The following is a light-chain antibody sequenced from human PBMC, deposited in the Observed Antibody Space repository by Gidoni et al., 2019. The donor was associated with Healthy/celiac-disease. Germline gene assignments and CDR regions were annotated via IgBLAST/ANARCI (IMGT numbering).Light chain of an antibody. CDR2: DAS. V-gene: IGKV1-5*01. CDR1: QSISSW. Sequence: IQMTQSPSTLSASVGDRVTIPCRASQSISSWLAWYHQKPGKAPKLLIYDASSLESGAPSRFTGSGSGTEFTLTISSLQADDVVTDYCQQYNSYSVTFGQXTKVEIK. J-gene: IGKJ1*01. CDR3: QQYNSYSVT.